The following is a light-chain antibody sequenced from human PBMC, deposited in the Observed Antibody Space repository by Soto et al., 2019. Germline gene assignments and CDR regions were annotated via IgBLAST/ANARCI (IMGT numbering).Light chain of an antibody. CDR2: GNH. V-gene: IGLV1-40*01. CDR1: SSNIGAGYD. CDR3: FSFTTTSTHV. J-gene: IGLJ1*01. Sequence: QSVLTQPPSVSGAPGQRVTISCTGSSSNIGAGYDVHWYQQLPGTAPKLLIYGNHNRPSGVPDRFSGSKSGTSASLAITGLQAEDEAEYFCFSFTTTSTHVFGTGTKVTVL.